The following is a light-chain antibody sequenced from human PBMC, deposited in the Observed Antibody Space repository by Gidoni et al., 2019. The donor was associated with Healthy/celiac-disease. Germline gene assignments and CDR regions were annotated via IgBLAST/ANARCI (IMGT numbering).Light chain of an antibody. CDR2: DAS. J-gene: IGKJ3*01. CDR3: QHYGSSPT. V-gene: IGKV3D-20*01. Sequence: EIVLTQSPATLSLSPGDRATLSCGASQRVGSSYLAWYQQKPGLAPRLLIYDASSRATGIPDRFSGSGSGTDFTLTISRLEPEDFAVYYCQHYGSSPTFGPGTKVDIK. CDR1: QRVGSSY.